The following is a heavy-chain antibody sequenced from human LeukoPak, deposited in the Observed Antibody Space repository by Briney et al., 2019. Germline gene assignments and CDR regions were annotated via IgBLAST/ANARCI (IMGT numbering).Heavy chain of an antibody. J-gene: IGHJ3*02. Sequence: SETLSLTCTVSGGSISSYHWSWIRQPAEKGLEWIGRIYTTGTTNYNPSLKSRVTMSVDTSKNQFSLKLSSVTAADTAVYYCARGPTGDYASDIWGQGTMVTVSS. CDR3: ARGPTGDYASDI. V-gene: IGHV4-4*07. CDR2: IYTTGTT. D-gene: IGHD4-17*01. CDR1: GGSISSYH.